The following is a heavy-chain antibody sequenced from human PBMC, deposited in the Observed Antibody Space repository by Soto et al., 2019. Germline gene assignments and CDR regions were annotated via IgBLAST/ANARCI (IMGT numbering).Heavy chain of an antibody. V-gene: IGHV3-21*01. CDR2: ISSSSSYI. CDR1: GFTFSSYS. Sequence: LILSCAASGFTFSSYSMNWVRQAPGKGLEWVSSISSSSSYIYYADSVKGRFTISRDNAKNSLYLQMNSLRAEDTAVYYCARDRAMVTYGDWYFDLWGRGTLVTVSS. D-gene: IGHD5-18*01. CDR3: ARDRAMVTYGDWYFDL. J-gene: IGHJ2*01.